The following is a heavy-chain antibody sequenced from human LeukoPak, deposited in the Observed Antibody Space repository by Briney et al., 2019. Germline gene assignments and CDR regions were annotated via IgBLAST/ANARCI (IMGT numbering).Heavy chain of an antibody. Sequence: PSETLSLTCTVSGGSISSYYWSWIRQPPGKGLEWIGYIYYSGSTNYNPSLKSRVTISVDTSKNQFPLKLSSVTAADTAVYYCARAFYGGDAFDIWGQGTMVTVSS. D-gene: IGHD4-23*01. CDR1: GGSISSYY. CDR2: IYYSGST. CDR3: ARAFYGGDAFDI. V-gene: IGHV4-59*01. J-gene: IGHJ3*02.